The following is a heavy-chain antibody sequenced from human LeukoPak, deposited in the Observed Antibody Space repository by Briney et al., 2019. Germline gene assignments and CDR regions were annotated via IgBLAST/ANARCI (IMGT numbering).Heavy chain of an antibody. CDR1: GFTFSSYA. CDR2: ISGSGGST. J-gene: IGHJ4*02. Sequence: GGSLRLSCAASGFTFSSYAMSWVRQAPGKGLEWVSAISGSGGSTYYADSVKGRFTIFRDNSKNTLYLQMNSLRAEDTAVYYCAKSRWFGELSSDYWGQGTLVTVSS. D-gene: IGHD3-10*01. V-gene: IGHV3-23*01. CDR3: AKSRWFGELSSDY.